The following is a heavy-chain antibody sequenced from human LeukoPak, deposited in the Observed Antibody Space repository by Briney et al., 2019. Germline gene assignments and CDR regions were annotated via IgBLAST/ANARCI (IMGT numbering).Heavy chain of an antibody. CDR1: GFTFSSYA. D-gene: IGHD2-2*02. Sequence: GGSLRLSCAASGFTFSSYAMHWVRQAPGKGPEWVAVISYDGSNKYYADSVKGRFTISRDNSKNTLYLQMSSLRAEDTAVYYCAKVYCSSTSCYTPYYYYYYMDVWGKGTTVTVSS. CDR2: ISYDGSNK. V-gene: IGHV3-30*04. CDR3: AKVYCSSTSCYTPYYYYYYMDV. J-gene: IGHJ6*03.